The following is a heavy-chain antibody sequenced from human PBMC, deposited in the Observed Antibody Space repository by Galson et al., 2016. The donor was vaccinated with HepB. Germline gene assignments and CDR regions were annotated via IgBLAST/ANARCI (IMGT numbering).Heavy chain of an antibody. CDR1: GDSINSGDYY. Sequence: TLSLTCTVSGDSINSGDYYWSWIRQPPGKGLEWIGYIFYRGNTYYSPSLKSRIIISVDTSKNHLSLNLTSVTAADTAVYFCARVQVAFGYGAHDLWGQGTLVTVSS. CDR2: IFYRGNT. J-gene: IGHJ4*02. V-gene: IGHV4-30-4*01. CDR3: ARVQVAFGYGAHDL. D-gene: IGHD3/OR15-3a*01.